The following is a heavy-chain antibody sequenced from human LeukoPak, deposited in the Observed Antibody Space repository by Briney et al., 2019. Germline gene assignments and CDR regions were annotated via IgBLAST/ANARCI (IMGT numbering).Heavy chain of an antibody. CDR3: ARLVGSYGSSSPRLFDP. D-gene: IGHD6-13*01. V-gene: IGHV5-51*01. CDR2: IYHDGSNT. J-gene: IGHJ5*02. Sequence: SLQTSSNASEYRSTSCWICWVRHMPRKDREGMGIIYHDGSNTKYSPSLQGQVTISADKSISTAYLQWSGLKASDTAMYYCARLVGSYGSSSPRLFDPWGQGTLVTVS. CDR1: EYRSTSCW.